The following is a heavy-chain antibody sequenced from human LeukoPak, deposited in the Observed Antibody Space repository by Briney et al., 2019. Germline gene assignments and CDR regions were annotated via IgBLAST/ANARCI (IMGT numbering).Heavy chain of an antibody. CDR1: GFTFRSFG. V-gene: IGHV3-23*01. CDR3: ATALRHKSGWYYQH. D-gene: IGHD6-19*01. Sequence: PGGSLRLSCAASGFTFRSFGMTWVRQAPGKGLEWVSGITASSGTTYYADSVKGRFTISRDNSKNTLYLQMNSLRAEDTAVYYCATALRHKSGWYYQHWGQGTLVTVSS. J-gene: IGHJ1*01. CDR2: ITASSGTT.